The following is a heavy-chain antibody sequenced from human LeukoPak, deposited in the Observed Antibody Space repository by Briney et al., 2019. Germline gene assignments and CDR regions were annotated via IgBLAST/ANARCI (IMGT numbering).Heavy chain of an antibody. CDR2: MNPNSGNT. Sequence: GASVKVSCKASGYTFTSYDINWVRQATGQGLEWMGWMNPNSGNTGYAQKFQGRVTMTRNTSISTAYMELSSLRSEDTAVYYCARNLVVVTAINWSDPWGQGTLVTVSS. CDR1: GYTFTSYD. D-gene: IGHD2-21*02. CDR3: ARNLVVVTAINWSDP. V-gene: IGHV1-8*01. J-gene: IGHJ5*02.